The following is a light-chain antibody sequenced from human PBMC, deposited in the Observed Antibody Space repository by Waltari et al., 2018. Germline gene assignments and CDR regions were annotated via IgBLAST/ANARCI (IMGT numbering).Light chain of an antibody. CDR2: EGS. Sequence: QSALTQPASVSGSPGQSLTTSCTGTSSDIGPYNLVPWYQQHPGKAPKLMIYEGSKRPSGVSNRFSGSKSGNTASLTISGLQAEDEADYYCSSYAGTSTWVFGGGTKLTVL. J-gene: IGLJ3*02. CDR3: SSYAGTSTWV. V-gene: IGLV2-23*01. CDR1: SSDIGPYNL.